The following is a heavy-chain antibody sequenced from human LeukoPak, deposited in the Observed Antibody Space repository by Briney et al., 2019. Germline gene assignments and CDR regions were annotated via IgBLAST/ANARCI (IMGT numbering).Heavy chain of an antibody. Sequence: PGGSLRLSCAASGFTFSSYSMNWVRQAPGKGLEWVSSISSSSGSIYYADSVKGRFTISRDNAKNSLYLQMNSLRADDTAVYYCATFSVHCSGGSCHQYGLDVWGQGTTVTVSS. V-gene: IGHV3-21*01. CDR2: ISSSSGSI. CDR3: ATFSVHCSGGSCHQYGLDV. CDR1: GFTFSSYS. D-gene: IGHD2-15*01. J-gene: IGHJ6*01.